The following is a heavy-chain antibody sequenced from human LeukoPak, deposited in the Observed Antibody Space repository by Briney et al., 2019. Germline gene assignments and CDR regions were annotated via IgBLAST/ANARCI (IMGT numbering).Heavy chain of an antibody. CDR2: ISGSGGST. V-gene: IGHV3-23*01. CDR3: ASGHYVWGSYRYWFDY. J-gene: IGHJ4*02. D-gene: IGHD3-16*02. CDR1: GFIFSSYA. Sequence: LPGGSLRLSCAASGFIFSSYAMSWVRQAPGKGLEWVSAISGSGGSTYYADSVKGRFTISRDNSKNTLYLQMNSLRAEDTAVYYCASGHYVWGSYRYWFDYWGQGTLVTVSS.